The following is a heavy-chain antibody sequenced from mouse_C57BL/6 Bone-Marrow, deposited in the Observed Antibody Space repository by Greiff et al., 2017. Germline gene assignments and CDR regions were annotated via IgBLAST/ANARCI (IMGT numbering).Heavy chain of an antibody. CDR2: ISYDGSN. CDR1: GYSITSGYY. CDR3: ARGAGFYGYVFAY. Sequence: DVQLQESGPGLVKPSPSLSLTCSVTGYSITSGYYWNWIRQFPGNKLEWMGYISYDGSNNYNPSLKNRTSITRDTSKNQFFLKLNSVTTEDTAAYYCARGAGFYGYVFAYWGQGTLVTVSA. J-gene: IGHJ3*01. V-gene: IGHV3-6*01. D-gene: IGHD2-2*01.